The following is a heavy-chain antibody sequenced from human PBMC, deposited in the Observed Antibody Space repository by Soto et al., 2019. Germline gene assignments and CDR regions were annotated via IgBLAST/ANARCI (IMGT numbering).Heavy chain of an antibody. V-gene: IGHV3-21*01. J-gene: IGHJ5*02. CDR3: TRDASRDSSARGWFDP. CDR1: GFTFRSFT. CDR2: ISSNSAYI. D-gene: IGHD6-13*01. Sequence: PGGSLRLSCGASGFTFRSFTMNWVRQAPGKGLEWVSTISSNSAYIYYTDALRGRFTISRDNAKNSLHLQMNSLRAEDTAVYYCTRDASRDSSARGWFDPWGPGTLVTVS.